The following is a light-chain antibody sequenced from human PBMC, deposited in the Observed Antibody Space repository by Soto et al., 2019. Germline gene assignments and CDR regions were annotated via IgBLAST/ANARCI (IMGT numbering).Light chain of an antibody. CDR1: SSDVGAYNY. CDR3: SSYTSSNTLYV. V-gene: IGLV2-14*03. J-gene: IGLJ1*01. CDR2: DVS. Sequence: QSARTQPASVYGSPGQSLTIFCTGTSSDVGAYNYVSWYQQHPGKAPKLMIYDVSNRPSGVSNRFSGSKSGNTASLSISGLQAEDEADYYCSSYTSSNTLYVLGTGTKVTVL.